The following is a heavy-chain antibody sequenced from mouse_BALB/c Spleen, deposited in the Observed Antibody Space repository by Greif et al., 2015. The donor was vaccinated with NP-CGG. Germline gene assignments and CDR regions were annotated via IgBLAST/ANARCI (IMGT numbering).Heavy chain of an antibody. Sequence: EVNVVESGGGLVQPGGPLRLSCATSGFTFTDYYMSWVRQPPGKALEWLGFIRNKANGYTTEYSASVKGRFTISRDNSQSILYLQMNTLRAEDSATYYRAGDEDYWGQGTSVTVSS. J-gene: IGHJ4*01. CDR1: GFTFTDYY. CDR2: IRNKANGYTT. CDR3: AGDEDY. V-gene: IGHV7-3*02.